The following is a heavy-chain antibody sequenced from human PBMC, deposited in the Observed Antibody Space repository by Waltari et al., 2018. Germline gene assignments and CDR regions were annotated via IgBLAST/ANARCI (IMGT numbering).Heavy chain of an antibody. CDR2: STYSGTT. CDR3: AREPGYCRGGSCYFSGDNAYDV. CDR1: GDSMNNYL. J-gene: IGHJ3*01. D-gene: IGHD2-15*01. Sequence: QVVLQESGPGLVKPSETLSLTCSVSGDSMNNYLWTWIRQTPGKGLEWIGVSTYSGTTNYNPSLKSRVTISLDTSKNQFSLKLNSVTAADSAVYYCAREPGYCRGGSCYFSGDNAYDVWGRGTMVTVSS. V-gene: IGHV4-59*01.